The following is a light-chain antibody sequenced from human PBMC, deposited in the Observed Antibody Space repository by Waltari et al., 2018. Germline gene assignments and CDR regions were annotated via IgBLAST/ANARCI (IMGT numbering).Light chain of an antibody. V-gene: IGLV2-14*03. CDR2: DVH. CDR1: SNDVGAYDC. J-gene: IGLJ3*02. Sequence: QSALTQPASVSGSPGQSITISCTGTSNDVGAYDCVSWYQHHPGKVPQLLIYDVHNRPSGASDRISGSQSCNTASLTISGLQAGDEADYYCASKTNNAAVLFGGGTKVTVL. CDR3: ASKTNNAAVL.